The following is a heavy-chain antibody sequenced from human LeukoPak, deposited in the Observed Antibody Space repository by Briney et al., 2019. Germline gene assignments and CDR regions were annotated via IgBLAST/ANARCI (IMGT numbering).Heavy chain of an antibody. Sequence: GGSLRLSCAASGFTFRRYGMSWVRQAPGKGLEWVSAISGSGGNTFYADSVKGRFTISRDNSKNTLYLQMNSLRAEDTAVYYCAKDGGVRGPDYYYYMDVWGKGTTVTISS. J-gene: IGHJ6*03. CDR1: GFTFRRYG. CDR2: ISGSGGNT. CDR3: AKDGGVRGPDYYYYMDV. D-gene: IGHD3-10*01. V-gene: IGHV3-23*01.